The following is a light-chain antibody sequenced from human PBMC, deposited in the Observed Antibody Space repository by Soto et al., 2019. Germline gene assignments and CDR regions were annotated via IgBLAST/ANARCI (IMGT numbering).Light chain of an antibody. CDR3: QQYDNLPLT. Sequence: DIRLTQSPSLLSASVGDRVTITCQASQDISNYLNWYQQKPGKAPKLLIYDASNLETGVPSRFSGSGSGTDFTFTISSLQPEDIATYYCQQYDNLPLTFGGGTKVDIK. V-gene: IGKV1-33*01. J-gene: IGKJ4*01. CDR1: QDISNY. CDR2: DAS.